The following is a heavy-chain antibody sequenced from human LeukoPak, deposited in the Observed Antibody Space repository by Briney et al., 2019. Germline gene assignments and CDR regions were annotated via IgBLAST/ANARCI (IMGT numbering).Heavy chain of an antibody. CDR3: AKDKSRGSYFDAFDT. J-gene: IGHJ3*02. Sequence: GGSLRLSCAASGFTFSSYGMHWVRQAPGKGLEWVAFIRYDGSNKYYADSMKGRFTISRDNSKNTLYLQMNSLRAEDTAVYYCAKDKSRGSYFDAFDTWGQGTMVTVSS. CDR2: IRYDGSNK. CDR1: GFTFSSYG. D-gene: IGHD1-26*01. V-gene: IGHV3-30*02.